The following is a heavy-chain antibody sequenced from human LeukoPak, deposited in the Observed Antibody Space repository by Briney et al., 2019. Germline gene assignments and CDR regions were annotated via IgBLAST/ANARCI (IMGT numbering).Heavy chain of an antibody. V-gene: IGHV3-48*02. CDR1: GFTFSSYS. D-gene: IGHD2-21*02. Sequence: GGSLRLSCAASGFTFSSYSMNWVRQAPGKGLEWVSYISSISTIYYADSVKGRFTISRDNAKNSLYLQMNSLRDGDTAVYYCARGNCGGDCYPADYWGQGTLVTVSS. CDR3: ARGNCGGDCYPADY. CDR2: ISSISTI. J-gene: IGHJ4*02.